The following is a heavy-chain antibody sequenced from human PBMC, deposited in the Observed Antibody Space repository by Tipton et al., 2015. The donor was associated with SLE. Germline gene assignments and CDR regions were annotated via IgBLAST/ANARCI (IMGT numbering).Heavy chain of an antibody. CDR3: GSRGVQTVMVY. Sequence: QSGAEVKKPGEALQISCKTSGYSFTNSWIVWFRHMPGKGLECMGMIDPSDSDTRYNPSFQGHVSMSIDRSTTTAYLQWRSLKAWDTATYFWGSRGVQTVMVYRCQGTLVSVSS. D-gene: IGHD2-8*02. CDR2: IDPSDSDT. CDR1: GYSFTNSW. J-gene: IGHJ4*02. V-gene: IGHV5-51*03.